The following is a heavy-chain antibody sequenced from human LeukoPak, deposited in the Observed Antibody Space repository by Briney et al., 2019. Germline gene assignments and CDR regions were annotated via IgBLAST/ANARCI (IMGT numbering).Heavy chain of an antibody. V-gene: IGHV3-49*04. CDR3: TRGSLYCSGGSCYFDY. Sequence: PGWSLRLSCTAYGFIFGVYAMSWVRQDAGKWLEWAGFIRSEVYGGTTEYGASVKRRFTISRDDSKSIAYQQMNSLKTEDTAVYYCTRGSLYCSGGSCYFDYWGQGTLVTVSS. D-gene: IGHD2-15*01. CDR1: GFIFGVYA. CDR2: IRSEVYGGTT. J-gene: IGHJ4*02.